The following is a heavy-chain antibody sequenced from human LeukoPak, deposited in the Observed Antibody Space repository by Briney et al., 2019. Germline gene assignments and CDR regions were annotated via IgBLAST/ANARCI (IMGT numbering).Heavy chain of an antibody. CDR1: GFTFSDYY. D-gene: IGHD4-17*01. V-gene: IGHV3-11*01. CDR3: TRAPGDYGANYYYYYMDV. CDR2: ISDSGSAI. J-gene: IGHJ6*03. Sequence: GGSLRLSCAASGFTFSDYYMSWFRQAPGKGLEWVSYISDSGSAISYADSVKGRFTISRDNAKNSLYLQMNSLRAEDTAVYYCTRAPGDYGANYYYYYMDVWGKGTTVTVSS.